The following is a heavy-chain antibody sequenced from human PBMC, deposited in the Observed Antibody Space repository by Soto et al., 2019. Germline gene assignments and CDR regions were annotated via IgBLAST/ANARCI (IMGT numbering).Heavy chain of an antibody. J-gene: IGHJ6*02. Sequence: APVKVFCKASGYIFPSDGVSWIRQAPRQGLEWMGWISPFNGNTNYGQTLQGRVTLTTETSTSTVYMELRSLRSDDTAVYYCARDQSFDRTYYHGIDVWGQGTTDPVSS. CDR2: ISPFNGNT. V-gene: IGHV1-18*01. CDR1: GYIFPSDG. D-gene: IGHD3-22*01. CDR3: ARDQSFDRTYYHGIDV.